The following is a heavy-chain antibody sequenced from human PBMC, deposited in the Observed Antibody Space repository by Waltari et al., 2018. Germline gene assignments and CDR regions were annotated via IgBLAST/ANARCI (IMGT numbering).Heavy chain of an antibody. D-gene: IGHD2-2*01. Sequence: EVQLLESGGGAVEPGESLRLSCAASKFTFNLYTMRLVRQAPGKGLEWISSISGSGAKTHYAEMVKGRFSISRDNSKNTLYLQINSLRVEDTAVYYCAKEADIVVATGRLFDALDMWGQGTTVNVSS. CDR1: KFTFNLYT. CDR3: AKEADIVVATGRLFDALDM. V-gene: IGHV3-23*01. J-gene: IGHJ3*02. CDR2: ISGSGAKT.